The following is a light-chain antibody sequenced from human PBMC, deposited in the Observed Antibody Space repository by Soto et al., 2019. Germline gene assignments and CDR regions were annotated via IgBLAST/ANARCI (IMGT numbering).Light chain of an antibody. Sequence: QSALTQPRSVSGAPGQSVTISCTGTSSDVGGYQYVSWYQQHPGKAPKLMICDVTKRPSGVPDRFSGSKSGNTASLTISGLQAEDEADYYCCSYAGSYTFVFGAGTKLTVL. CDR3: CSYAGSYTFV. V-gene: IGLV2-11*01. CDR1: SSDVGGYQY. CDR2: DVT. J-gene: IGLJ1*01.